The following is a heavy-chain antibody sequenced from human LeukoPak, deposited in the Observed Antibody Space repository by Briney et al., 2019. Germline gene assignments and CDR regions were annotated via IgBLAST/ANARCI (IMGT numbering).Heavy chain of an antibody. CDR1: GDAITGSSYY. J-gene: IGHJ4*02. CDR3: ARQYFDRTGYYYFDY. CDR2: MYYSGNT. Sequence: SETLSLTCTVSGDAITGSSYYWGWIRQSPGKGLEWIGSMYYSGNTYSNPSLESRVTMSADTSRNQFSLKLNSVSVADTAVYYCARQYFDRTGYYYFDYWGQGTLVIVSS. V-gene: IGHV4-39*01. D-gene: IGHD3-22*01.